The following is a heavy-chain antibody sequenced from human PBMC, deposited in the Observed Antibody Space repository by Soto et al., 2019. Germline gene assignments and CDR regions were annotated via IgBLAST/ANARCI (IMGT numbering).Heavy chain of an antibody. D-gene: IGHD1-26*01. J-gene: IGHJ6*02. Sequence: GVSVKVSCKASGYPFTSYAMNWVRQAHGQRLEWMGWINAGNGNTKYSQKLQGRVTITRYTSASTAYMALSSLSSEVMAIYYRARLVGNYVPMDVCGQGTTVTVSS. CDR1: GYPFTSYA. V-gene: IGHV1-3*01. CDR3: ARLVGNYVPMDV. CDR2: INAGNGNT.